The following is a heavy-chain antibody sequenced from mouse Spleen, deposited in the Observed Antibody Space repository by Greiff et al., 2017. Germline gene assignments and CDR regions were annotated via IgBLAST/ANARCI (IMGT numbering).Heavy chain of an antibody. V-gene: IGHV3-2*02. CDR3: AREGYYAMDY. Sequence: EVKLVESGPGLVKPSQSLSLTCTVTGYSITSDYAWNWIRQFPGNKLEWMGYISYGGSTSYNPSLKSRISITRDTSKNQFFLQLNSVTTEDTATYYCAREGYYAMDYWGQGTSVTVSS. CDR2: ISYGGST. CDR1: GYSITSDYA. J-gene: IGHJ4*01.